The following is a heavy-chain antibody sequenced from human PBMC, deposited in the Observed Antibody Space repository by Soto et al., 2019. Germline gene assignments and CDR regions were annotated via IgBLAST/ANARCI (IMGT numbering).Heavy chain of an antibody. CDR2: TYYRSKWYN. CDR3: ARDLEQLVGYYYYYGMDV. Sequence: SPTLSLTCAISGDSVSSNSAAWNWIRQSPSRGLEWLGRTYYRSKWYNDYAVSVKSRITINPDTSKNQFSLQLNSVTPEDTAVYYCARDLEQLVGYYYYYGMDVWGQGTTVTVSS. V-gene: IGHV6-1*01. CDR1: GDSVSSNSAA. D-gene: IGHD6-6*01. J-gene: IGHJ6*02.